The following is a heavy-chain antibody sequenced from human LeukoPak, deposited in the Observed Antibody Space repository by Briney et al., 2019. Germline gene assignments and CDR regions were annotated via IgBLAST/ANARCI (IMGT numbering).Heavy chain of an antibody. V-gene: IGHV3-30*03. CDR1: GFTFNSYS. CDR2: ISYHGSNK. D-gene: IGHD6-19*01. CDR3: ATDQYSSGWSFDY. J-gene: IGHJ4*02. Sequence: HPGGSLRLSCAASGFTFNSYSMNWVRQAPGKGLEWVAVISYHGSNKYYADSVKGRFTISRDNSKNTLYLQMNSLSAEDTAVYYCATDQYSSGWSFDYWGQGTLVTVSS.